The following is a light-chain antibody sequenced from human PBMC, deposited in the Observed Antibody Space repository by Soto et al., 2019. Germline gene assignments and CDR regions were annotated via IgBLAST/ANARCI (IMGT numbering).Light chain of an antibody. CDR3: QQTYSLPPDIT. CDR1: ERISDY. CDR2: TAS. J-gene: IGKJ5*01. V-gene: IGKV1-39*01. Sequence: DIQMTQSPSSLSASVGDRVTISCRASERISDYLAWYQQKPGKAPKLLINTASSLRSGVPSRFSGSGSGTDFTLTIDSLQPEDFATYYCQQTYSLPPDITFGQGTRLDIK.